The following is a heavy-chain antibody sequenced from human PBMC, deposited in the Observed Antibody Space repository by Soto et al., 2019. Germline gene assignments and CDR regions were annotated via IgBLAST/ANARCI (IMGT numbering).Heavy chain of an antibody. CDR2: FDPEDGET. Sequence: ASVKVSCKVSGYTLTELSMHWVRQAPGKGLEWMGGFDPEDGETIYAQKFQGRVTMTEDTSTDTAYMELSSLRSEDTAVYYGATDFNDSSGYFGSIGYWGQGTLVTVSS. CDR1: GYTLTELS. J-gene: IGHJ4*02. V-gene: IGHV1-24*01. D-gene: IGHD3-22*01. CDR3: ATDFNDSSGYFGSIGY.